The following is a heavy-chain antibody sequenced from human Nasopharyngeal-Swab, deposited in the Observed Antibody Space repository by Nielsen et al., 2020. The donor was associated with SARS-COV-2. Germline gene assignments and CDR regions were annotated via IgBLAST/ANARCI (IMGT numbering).Heavy chain of an antibody. V-gene: IGHV4-59*08. J-gene: IGHJ5*02. CDR3: ASLPYCSSDTCYPIDL. CDR1: GGPVSDYY. D-gene: IGHD2-2*01. CDR2: IYYSGTP. Sequence: SETLSLTCTVSGGPVSDYYWSWIRQPPGKGLEWLGYIYYSGTPNYNPSLKSRVTISVDTSKNQCSLRLSSVTAADTATYYCASLPYCSSDTCYPIDLWGQGTLVTVSS.